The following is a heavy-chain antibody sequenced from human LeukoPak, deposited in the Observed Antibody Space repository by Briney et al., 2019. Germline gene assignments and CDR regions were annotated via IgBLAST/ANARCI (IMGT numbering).Heavy chain of an antibody. J-gene: IGHJ4*02. V-gene: IGHV4-39*01. Sequence: PSETLSLTCTVSGGSISSSSYSWGWIRQPPGKGLEWIGSIYYSGSTYYNPSLKSRVTISVDTSKNQFSLKLSSVTAADTAVYYCARHYGDYDYWGQGTLVTVSS. CDR3: ARHYGDYDY. CDR2: IYYSGST. D-gene: IGHD4-17*01. CDR1: GGSISSSSYS.